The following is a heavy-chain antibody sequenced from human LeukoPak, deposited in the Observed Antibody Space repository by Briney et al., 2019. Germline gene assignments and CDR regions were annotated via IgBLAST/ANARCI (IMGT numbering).Heavy chain of an antibody. CDR3: ASLRYFDWPGDY. Sequence: GGSLRLSCAASGFTFSSYSMNWVRQAPGKGLEWVSSISGPGGSTYYADSVKDRFTISRDKSKNTLYLQMNSLRPEDTALYYCASLRYFDWPGDYWGQGTLVTVSS. CDR2: ISGPGGST. D-gene: IGHD3-9*01. CDR1: GFTFSSYS. V-gene: IGHV3-23*01. J-gene: IGHJ4*02.